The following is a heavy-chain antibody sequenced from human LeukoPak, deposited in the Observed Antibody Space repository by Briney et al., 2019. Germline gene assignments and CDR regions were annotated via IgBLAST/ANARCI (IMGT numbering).Heavy chain of an antibody. Sequence: ASVKVSCKAAGYSFTSYGISWVRQAPGQGLEWMGWISAYNGNTNFAQKLQGRVTMTTDTSTSTAYMDLRSLRSDDTAVYYCARRGLKAGYNAFDIWGQGTMVTVSS. J-gene: IGHJ3*02. CDR1: GYSFTSYG. CDR2: ISAYNGNT. CDR3: ARRGLKAGYNAFDI. D-gene: IGHD5-24*01. V-gene: IGHV1-18*01.